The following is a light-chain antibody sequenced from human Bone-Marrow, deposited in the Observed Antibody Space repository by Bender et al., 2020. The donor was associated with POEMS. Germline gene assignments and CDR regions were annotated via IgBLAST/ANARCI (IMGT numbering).Light chain of an antibody. V-gene: IGLV2-14*03. CDR3: AAWDDSVTSPV. J-gene: IGLJ3*02. Sequence: QSALTQPASVSGSPGQSITISCTGTTSDVGGYYYVSWYQQQAGQAPRLLIYDVNRRPSGVSHRFSGSKSGNAASLTISGLQPEDEALYYCAAWDDSVTSPVFGGGTKLTVL. CDR2: DVN. CDR1: TSDVGGYYY.